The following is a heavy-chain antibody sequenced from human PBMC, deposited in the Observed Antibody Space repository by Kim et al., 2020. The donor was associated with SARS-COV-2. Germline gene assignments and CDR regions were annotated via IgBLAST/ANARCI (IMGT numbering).Heavy chain of an antibody. CDR2: IYYSGST. D-gene: IGHD3-10*01. CDR1: GGSISSSSYY. J-gene: IGHJ4*02. CDR3: ARLYNRASPVLLWFGEL. Sequence: SETLSLTCTVSGGSISSSSYYWGWIRQPPGKGLEWIGSIYYSGSTYYNPSLKSRVTISVDTSKNQFSLKLSSVTAADTAVYYCARLYNRASPVLLWFGELWGQGTLVTVSS. V-gene: IGHV4-39*01.